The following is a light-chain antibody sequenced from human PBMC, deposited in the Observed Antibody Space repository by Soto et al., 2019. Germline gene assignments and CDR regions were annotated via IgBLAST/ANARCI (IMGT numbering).Light chain of an antibody. CDR1: QSISSY. Sequence: DIQRTQSPSSLSASVGDRVTITCRASQSISSYLNWYQKRPGKAPKILIYAASSLQSGVPSRFSGSGSGTDFTLTISSLQTEDFATYYCQQRYSTTWTFGQGTKLDIK. J-gene: IGKJ1*01. CDR3: QQRYSTTWT. CDR2: AAS. V-gene: IGKV1-39*01.